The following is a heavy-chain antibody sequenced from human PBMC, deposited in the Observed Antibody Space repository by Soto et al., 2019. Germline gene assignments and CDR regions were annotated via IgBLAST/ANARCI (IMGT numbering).Heavy chain of an antibody. V-gene: IGHV4-39*01. J-gene: IGHJ2*01. CDR3: ASLFFLWYGDHRDLHSFPTRRSSDL. CDR2: IYYSGST. D-gene: IGHD3-10*01. Sequence: RLRLEKRKRLEWIGSIYYSGSTYYNPSLKSRVTISVDTSKNQFSLKLSSVTAADTAVYYCASLFFLWYGDHRDLHSFPTRRSSDL.